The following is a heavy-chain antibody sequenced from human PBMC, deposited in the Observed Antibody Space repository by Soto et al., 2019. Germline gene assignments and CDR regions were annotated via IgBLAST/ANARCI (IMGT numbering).Heavy chain of an antibody. CDR1: GGSISSYY. J-gene: IGHJ4*02. CDR2: IYYSGST. Sequence: QVQLQESGPGLVKPSETLSITCTVSGGSISSYYWSWIRQPPGKGLEWIGYIYYSGSTNYNPSLKSRVTISVDTSKNQFSLKLSSVTAAETAVYYCARKPYTSGAYYFDYWGQGTLVTVSS. CDR3: ARKPYTSGAYYFDY. V-gene: IGHV4-59*08. D-gene: IGHD3-10*01.